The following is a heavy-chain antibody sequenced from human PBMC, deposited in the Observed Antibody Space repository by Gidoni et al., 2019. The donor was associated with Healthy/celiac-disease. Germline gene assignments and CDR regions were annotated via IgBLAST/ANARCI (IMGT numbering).Heavy chain of an antibody. Sequence: QVQLVESGGGVVQPGRSLRRSCAASGFTFSSYAMHWVRQAPGKGLEWVAVISYDGSNKYYADSVKGRFTISRDNSKNTLYLQMNSLRAEDTAVYYCARVSMIGTHNAFDIWGQGTMVTVSS. CDR2: ISYDGSNK. D-gene: IGHD3-16*01. V-gene: IGHV3-30-3*01. J-gene: IGHJ3*02. CDR1: GFTFSSYA. CDR3: ARVSMIGTHNAFDI.